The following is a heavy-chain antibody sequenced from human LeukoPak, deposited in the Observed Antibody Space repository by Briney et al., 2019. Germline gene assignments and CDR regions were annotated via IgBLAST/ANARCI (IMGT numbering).Heavy chain of an antibody. D-gene: IGHD3-22*01. Sequence: GGSLRLSCAASGFTLSRYEMSWVRQAPGKGLEWVSYIISSGRTKYYADSVKGRFTISTDKAKNSLYLQMNRLRVEDGDVYYCARDNYESNTPYYFDYWGQGTLVTVSS. V-gene: IGHV3-48*03. CDR2: IISSGRTK. J-gene: IGHJ4*02. CDR1: GFTLSRYE. CDR3: ARDNYESNTPYYFDY.